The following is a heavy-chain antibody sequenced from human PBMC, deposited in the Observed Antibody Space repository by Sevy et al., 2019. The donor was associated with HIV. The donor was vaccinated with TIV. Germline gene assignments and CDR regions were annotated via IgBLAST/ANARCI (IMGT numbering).Heavy chain of an antibody. J-gene: IGHJ4*02. Sequence: GGSLRLSCAASGFTFSDYYMSWIRQAPGKGLEWVSYISSSGSTIYYADSGKGRFTISRDNAKNSLYLQMNSLRAEDTAVYYCARVPEEQLVPYLDYWGQGTLVTVSS. CDR2: ISSSGSTI. V-gene: IGHV3-11*01. CDR1: GFTFSDYY. D-gene: IGHD6-6*01. CDR3: ARVPEEQLVPYLDY.